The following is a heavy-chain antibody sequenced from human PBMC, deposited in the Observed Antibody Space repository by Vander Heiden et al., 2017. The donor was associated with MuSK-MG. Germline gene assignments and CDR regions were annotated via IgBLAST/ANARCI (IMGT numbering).Heavy chain of an antibody. CDR2: ISSSSFAI. D-gene: IGHD3-10*01. V-gene: IGHV3-48*01. CDR1: GFTFSSYG. CDR3: ARPDGSQGMDV. J-gene: IGHJ6*03. Sequence: EVQLVESGGGLVQPGESLRLSCAASGFTFSSYGMNWVRQAPGKGLEWISYISSSSFAIYSADSVRGRFTTSRDNAKNSLYLHINSLRAEDTAVYYGARPDGSQGMDVWGKGTTGTVSS.